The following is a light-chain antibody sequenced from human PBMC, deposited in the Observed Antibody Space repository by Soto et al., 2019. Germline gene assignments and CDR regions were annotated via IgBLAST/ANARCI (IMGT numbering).Light chain of an antibody. CDR2: DAS. Sequence: IQLTQSPSSLSASVGDRVTVTCRASQGISSWLAWYQKKPGKAPKLLIYDASSLESGVPSRFSGSGSGTEFTLTISSLQPDDFATYYCQQYNSYSRFGQGTKVDIK. CDR1: QGISSW. CDR3: QQYNSYSR. V-gene: IGKV1-5*01. J-gene: IGKJ1*01.